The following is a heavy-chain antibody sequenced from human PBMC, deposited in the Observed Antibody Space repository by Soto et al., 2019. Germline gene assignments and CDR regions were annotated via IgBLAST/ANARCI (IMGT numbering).Heavy chain of an antibody. CDR1: GFTVSSNY. CDR2: IYSGGST. Sequence: PGGSLRLSCAASGFTVSSNYMTWVRQAPGKGLEWVSVIYSGGSTYYADSVKGRFTISRDNSKNTLYLQMNSLRAEDTAVYYCGRRYSSSWSFDRWGQGTLVTVSS. D-gene: IGHD6-13*01. J-gene: IGHJ5*02. CDR3: GRRYSSSWSFDR. V-gene: IGHV3-66*01.